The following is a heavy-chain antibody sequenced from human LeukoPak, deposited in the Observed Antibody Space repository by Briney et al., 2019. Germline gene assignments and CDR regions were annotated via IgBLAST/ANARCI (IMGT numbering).Heavy chain of an antibody. CDR3: ARDVKLLVATATWDYYYYGMDV. J-gene: IGHJ6*02. CDR1: GGSISSSNW. V-gene: IGHV4-4*02. CDR2: IYHSGST. Sequence: SETLSLTCAVSGGSISSSNWWSWVRQPPGKGLEWIGEIYHSGSTNYNPSLKSRVTISVDKSKNQFSLKLSSVTAADTAVYYCARDVKLLVATATWDYYYYGMDVWGQGTTVTVSS. D-gene: IGHD5-12*01.